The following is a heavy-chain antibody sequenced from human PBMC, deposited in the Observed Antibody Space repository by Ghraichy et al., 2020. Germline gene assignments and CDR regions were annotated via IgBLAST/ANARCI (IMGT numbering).Heavy chain of an antibody. Sequence: GGSLRLSCAASGFTFTDYAMSWVRQPPGKGLDWVSTISASSIGTYYADSVKGRFTISRDSSKNTLYLQMNSLRAEDTAIYYCAKEVERYSGSNMDVWGKGTTVTVSS. D-gene: IGHD5-12*01. V-gene: IGHV3-23*01. CDR3: AKEVERYSGSNMDV. CDR1: GFTFTDYA. CDR2: ISASSIGT. J-gene: IGHJ6*03.